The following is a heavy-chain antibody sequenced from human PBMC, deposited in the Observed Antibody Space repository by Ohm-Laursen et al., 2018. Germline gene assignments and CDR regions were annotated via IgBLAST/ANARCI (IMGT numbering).Heavy chain of an antibody. D-gene: IGHD2-15*01. CDR3: ARGRGWVDY. V-gene: IGHV3-48*04. Sequence: SLRLSCAASGFTFSNHWMSWVRQAPGKGLEWVSYIGSGYTPHYADSVKGRFTISRDNAKNSLYLEMKSLRAEDTAVYYCARGRGWVDYWGQGTLVTVSS. J-gene: IGHJ4*02. CDR2: IGSGYTP. CDR1: GFTFSNHW.